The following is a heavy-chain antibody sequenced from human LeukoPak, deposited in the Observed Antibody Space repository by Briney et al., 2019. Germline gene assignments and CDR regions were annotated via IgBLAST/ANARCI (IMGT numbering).Heavy chain of an antibody. CDR1: GDSINNGRYY. J-gene: IGHJ4*02. CDR3: ARGGGDYDILTGPDY. CDR2: FFTSGIT. V-gene: IGHV4-61*02. D-gene: IGHD3-9*01. Sequence: SQTLSLTCTVSGDSINNGRYYWSWIRQPAGKGLEWIGRFFTSGITNYSPSLKSRVNISVDMSKNQFSLKLSSVTAADTAVYYCARGGGDYDILTGPDYWGQGTLVTVSS.